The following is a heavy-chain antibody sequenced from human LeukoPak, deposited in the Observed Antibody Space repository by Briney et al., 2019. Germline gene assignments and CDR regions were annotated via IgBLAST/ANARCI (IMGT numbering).Heavy chain of an antibody. V-gene: IGHV3-74*01. CDR1: GFSFSDYW. CDR2: ISTDGTST. D-gene: IGHD2-15*01. CDR3: ARFSSACEGY. Sequence: GGSLRLSCAASGFSFSDYWMFCVRQAPGKGPVWVSHISTDGTSTTYADSVKGRFTISRDNAQNTMYLHMNSLRVEDTAVYSCARFSSACEGYSGPGTRVTVSS. J-gene: IGHJ4*02.